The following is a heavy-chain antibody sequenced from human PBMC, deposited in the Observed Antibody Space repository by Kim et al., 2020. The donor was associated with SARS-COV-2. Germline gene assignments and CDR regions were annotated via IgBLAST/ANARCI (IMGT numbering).Heavy chain of an antibody. V-gene: IGHV3-21*01. D-gene: IGHD7-27*01. CDR2: ISSSSSYI. J-gene: IGHJ6*02. Sequence: GGSLRLSCAASGFTFSSYSMNWVRQAPGKGLEWVSSISSSSSYICYADSVKGRFTISRDNAKNSLYLQMNSLRAEDTAVYYCARDVFQLTGDLADYYYGMDVWGQGTTVTVSS. CDR1: GFTFSSYS. CDR3: ARDVFQLTGDLADYYYGMDV.